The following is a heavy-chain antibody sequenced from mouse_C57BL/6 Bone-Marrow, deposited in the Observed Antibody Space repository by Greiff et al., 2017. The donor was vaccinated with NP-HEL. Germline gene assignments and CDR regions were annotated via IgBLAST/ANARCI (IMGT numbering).Heavy chain of an antibody. V-gene: IGHV1-39*01. D-gene: IGHD3-3*01. Sequence: EVQGVESGPELVKPGASVKIFCKASGYSFTDYNMNWVKQSNGKSLEWIGVINPNYGTTSYNQKFKGKATLTVDQSSSTAYMQLNSLTSEDSAVYYCARRDPTLEDYAMDYWGQGTSVTVSS. CDR3: ARRDPTLEDYAMDY. CDR1: GYSFTDYN. CDR2: INPNYGTT. J-gene: IGHJ4*01.